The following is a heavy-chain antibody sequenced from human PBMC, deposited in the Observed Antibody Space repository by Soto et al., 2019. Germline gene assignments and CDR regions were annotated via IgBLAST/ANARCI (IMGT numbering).Heavy chain of an antibody. V-gene: IGHV4-31*03. J-gene: IGHJ6*02. CDR2: IYYSGST. D-gene: IGHD2-15*01. CDR1: GGSISSGGYY. Sequence: QVQLQESGPGLVKPSQTLSLTCTVSGGSISSGGYYWSWIRQHPGKGLEWIGYIYYSGSTYYNPSLKSRVTISVDTSKNQFSLKLSSVTAADTAVYYCVRGAGLCSGGSCYFADYYYYGMDVWGQGTTVTVSS. CDR3: VRGAGLCSGGSCYFADYYYYGMDV.